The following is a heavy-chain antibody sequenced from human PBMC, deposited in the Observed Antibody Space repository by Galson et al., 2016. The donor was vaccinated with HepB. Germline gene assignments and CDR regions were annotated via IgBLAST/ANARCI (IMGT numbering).Heavy chain of an antibody. Sequence: SLRLSCAASGFTFKNHAMTWVRQAPGKGLEWVSVIGGAADYTHYADSVRGRFIISRDNSKNTLYLQMSSLRADDTAVDYCAKDLGTLGVGAAPEYWGQGTPVTVSS. CDR1: GFTFKNHA. CDR3: AKDLGTLGVGAAPEY. D-gene: IGHD1-26*01. CDR2: IGGAADYT. J-gene: IGHJ4*02. V-gene: IGHV3-23*01.